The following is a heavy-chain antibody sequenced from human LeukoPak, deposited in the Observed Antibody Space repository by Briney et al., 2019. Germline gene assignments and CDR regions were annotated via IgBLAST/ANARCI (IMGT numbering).Heavy chain of an antibody. CDR3: ARGGPETGYSSGWDGDY. V-gene: IGHV4-34*01. D-gene: IGHD6-19*01. Sequence: KPSETLSLTCAVYGGSFSGYYWRWIRQPPGKGLEWIGEINHSGSTNYNPSLKSRVTISVDTSKNQFSLKLSSVTAADTAVYYCARGGPETGYSSGWDGDYWGQGTLVTVSS. CDR2: INHSGST. J-gene: IGHJ4*02. CDR1: GGSFSGYY.